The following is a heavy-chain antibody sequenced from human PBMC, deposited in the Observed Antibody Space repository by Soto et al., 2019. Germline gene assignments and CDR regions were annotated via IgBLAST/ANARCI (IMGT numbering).Heavy chain of an antibody. V-gene: IGHV1-2*02. CDR3: ARDTGRSLASARFDD. D-gene: IGHD2-8*02. CDR2: INPDSGVT. J-gene: IGHJ4*02. Sequence: ASVKVSCKASGYTFTGYYIHWVRQAPGQGLEWMGWINPDSGVTNYAQKFQGRVTMTGDTSIGTAYMELSSLRSDDTAGFYCARDTGRSLASARFDDWGQGTLVTVPS. CDR1: GYTFTGYY.